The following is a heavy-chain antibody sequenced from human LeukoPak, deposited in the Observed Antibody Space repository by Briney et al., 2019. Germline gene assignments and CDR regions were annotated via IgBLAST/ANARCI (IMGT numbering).Heavy chain of an antibody. V-gene: IGHV3-23*01. CDR1: GFTFNSYA. D-gene: IGHD6-19*01. CDR2: ISGSGGNT. J-gene: IGHJ4*02. CDR3: TKHRMGASGWYEFDY. Sequence: GGSLRLSCAASGFTFNSYAMSWVRQAPGRGLEWVSLISGSGGNTYYADSVKGRFTLSRDNSKNTLYLQMNSLRAEDTAVYYCTKHRMGASGWYEFDYWGQGTLVTVSS.